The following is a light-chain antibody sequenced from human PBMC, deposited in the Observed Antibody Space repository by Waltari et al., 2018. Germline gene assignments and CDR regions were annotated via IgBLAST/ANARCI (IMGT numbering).Light chain of an antibody. J-gene: IGKJ2*01. CDR3: QQYNNWPPYT. V-gene: IGKV3-15*01. CDR2: GAS. Sequence: EIVMTQSPVTLSVSPGERATLSCRASQIISSNLAWYQQKPGQAPRRLIYGASTRATGIPARFSGSGSGTEFTLTISSLQSEDYAVYSCQQYNNWPPYTFGQGTKLEIK. CDR1: QIISSN.